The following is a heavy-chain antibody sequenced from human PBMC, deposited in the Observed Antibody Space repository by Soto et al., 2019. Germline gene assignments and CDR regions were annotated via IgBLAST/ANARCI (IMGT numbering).Heavy chain of an antibody. D-gene: IGHD5-18*01. J-gene: IGHJ6*02. Sequence: EVQLVESGGGLVQPGGSLRLSCAASGFTFRTYWMSWVRQVPGKGLEWVANINLDGSEKNYVDSVKGRFTISRDNARNSLYLPMSSLRAEDTALYYCARDGSTSWYSYDYHGMDVWGRGTTVTVSS. CDR2: INLDGSEK. V-gene: IGHV3-7*05. CDR3: ARDGSTSWYSYDYHGMDV. CDR1: GFTFRTYW.